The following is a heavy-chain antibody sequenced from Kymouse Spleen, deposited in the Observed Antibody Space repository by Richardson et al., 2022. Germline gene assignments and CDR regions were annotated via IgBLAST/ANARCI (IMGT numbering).Heavy chain of an antibody. V-gene: IGHV3-30*18. Sequence: QVQLVESGGGVVQPGRSLRLSCAASGFTFSSYGMHWVRQAPGKGLEWVAVISYDGSNKYYADSVKGRFTISRDNSKNTLYLQMNSLRAEDTAVYYCAKDQVGIAFDYWGQGTLVTVSS. D-gene: IGHD7-27*02. CDR1: GFTFSSYG. CDR3: AKDQVGIAFDY. J-gene: IGHJ4*02. CDR2: ISYDGSNK.